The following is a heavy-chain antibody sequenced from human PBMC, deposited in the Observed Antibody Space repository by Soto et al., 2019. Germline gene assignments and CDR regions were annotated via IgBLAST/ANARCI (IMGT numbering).Heavy chain of an antibody. CDR1: GFTFSDYY. CDR2: ISSSGSTI. D-gene: IGHD5-12*01. CDR3: ARMAPPIDY. Sequence: QVQLVESGGGLVKPGGSLRLSCAASGFTFSDYYMSWFRQAPGQGLEWLSYISSSGSTIYYADAVKGRFTSPRNNAKNSLYLQMNSLRAEDTAVYSCARMAPPIDYWGQGTLVTVSS. V-gene: IGHV3-11*01. J-gene: IGHJ4*02.